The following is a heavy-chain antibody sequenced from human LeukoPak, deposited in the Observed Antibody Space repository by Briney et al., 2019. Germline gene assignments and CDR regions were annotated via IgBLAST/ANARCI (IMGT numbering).Heavy chain of an antibody. CDR1: GFTFSTYW. V-gene: IGHV3-74*01. D-gene: IGHD2-2*01. CDR3: ARDKYCSSTSCPRGWFDP. CDR2: INTDGSRT. J-gene: IGHJ5*02. Sequence: PGGSLTLSCAASGFTFSTYWMHWVRQAPGKGLVWVSRINTDGSRTSYANSVTGRFTISRDNAKNTLYLQMNSLRAEDTAVYYCARDKYCSSTSCPRGWFDPLGQGTLVTVSS.